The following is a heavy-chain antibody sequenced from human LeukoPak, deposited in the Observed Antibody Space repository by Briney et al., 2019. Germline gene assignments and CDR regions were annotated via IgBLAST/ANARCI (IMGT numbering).Heavy chain of an antibody. J-gene: IGHJ4*02. D-gene: IGHD5-24*01. V-gene: IGHV4-34*01. CDR3: ARMPLKRWLQSYYFDY. CDR1: GGSFSGYY. Sequence: SETLSLTCAVYGGSFSGYYWSWIRQPPGKGLEWIGEINHSGSTNHNPSLKSRVTISVDTSKNQFSLKVSSVTAADTAVYYCARMPLKRWLQSYYFDYWGQGTLVTVSS. CDR2: INHSGST.